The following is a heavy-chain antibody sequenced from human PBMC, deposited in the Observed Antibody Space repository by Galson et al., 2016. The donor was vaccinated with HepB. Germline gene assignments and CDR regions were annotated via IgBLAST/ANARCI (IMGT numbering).Heavy chain of an antibody. CDR3: AATVHCCGGNCHCYFDY. V-gene: IGHV3-23*01. D-gene: IGHD2-15*01. J-gene: IGHJ4*02. CDR2: ISGGGDSA. CDR1: GFTFSRSA. Sequence: SLRLSCAASGFTFSRSAMSWVRQAPGKGLDWVAGISGGGDSAYYAASVKGRFTISRDNSKNTLYLEMNSLRAEDTAVYYCAATVHCCGGNCHCYFDYWGQGTLVTVPS.